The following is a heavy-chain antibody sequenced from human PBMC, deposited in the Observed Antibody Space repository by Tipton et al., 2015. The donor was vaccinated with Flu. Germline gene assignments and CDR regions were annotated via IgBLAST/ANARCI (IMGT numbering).Heavy chain of an antibody. D-gene: IGHD3-10*01. CDR3: AKDTGIRGVIGRKFDL. V-gene: IGHV3-23*01. CDR1: GFIFSNYG. Sequence: SLRLSCGASGFIFSNYGMHWVRQAPGKGLEWVAGITDTGGSAYYADSVRGRFTISRDNSEDTLHLQLNSLRDEDTAKYYCAKDTGIRGVIGRKFDLWGQGTVVTVAS. J-gene: IGHJ5*02. CDR2: ITDTGGSA.